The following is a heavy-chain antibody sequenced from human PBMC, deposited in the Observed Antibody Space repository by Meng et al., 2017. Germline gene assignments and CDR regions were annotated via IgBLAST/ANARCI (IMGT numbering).Heavy chain of an antibody. CDR3: ASPLDYYYYGMDV. CDR1: GGSFSSGSYY. V-gene: IGHV4-61*01. J-gene: IGHJ6*02. Sequence: SETLSLTCTVSGGSFSSGSYYWSWIRQPPGKGLEWIGYIYYSGSTNYNPSLKSRVTISVDTSKNQFSLKLSSVPAADTDVYYCASPLDYYYYGMDVWGQGTTVTVSS. CDR2: IYYSGST.